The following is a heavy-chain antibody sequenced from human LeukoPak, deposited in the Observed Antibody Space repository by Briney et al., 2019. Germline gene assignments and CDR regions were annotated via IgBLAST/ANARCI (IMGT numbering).Heavy chain of an antibody. CDR3: ARDKGDYVWFSTWFDP. CDR1: GFTFSSYA. D-gene: IGHD4-17*01. V-gene: IGHV3-30-3*01. J-gene: IGHJ5*02. CDR2: ISYDGSNK. Sequence: GGSLRLSCAASGFTFSSYAMHWVRQAPGKGLEWVAVISYDGSNKYYADSVKGRFTISRDNSKNTLYLQMNSLRAEDTAVYYCARDKGDYVWFSTWFDPWGQGTLVTVSS.